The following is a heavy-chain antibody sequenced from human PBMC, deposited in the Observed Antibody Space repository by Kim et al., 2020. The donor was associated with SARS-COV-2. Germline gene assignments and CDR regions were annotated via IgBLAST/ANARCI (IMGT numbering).Heavy chain of an antibody. V-gene: IGHV1-18*04. Sequence: ASVKVSCKASGYTFTSYGISWVRQAPGQGLEWMGWISAYNGNTNYAQKLQGRVTMTTDTSTSTAYMELRSLRSDDTAVYYCARAHKEYTYYDILTGYYQGDSFDPWGQGTLVTVSS. CDR1: GYTFTSYG. J-gene: IGHJ5*02. CDR2: ISAYNGNT. D-gene: IGHD3-9*01. CDR3: ARAHKEYTYYDILTGYYQGDSFDP.